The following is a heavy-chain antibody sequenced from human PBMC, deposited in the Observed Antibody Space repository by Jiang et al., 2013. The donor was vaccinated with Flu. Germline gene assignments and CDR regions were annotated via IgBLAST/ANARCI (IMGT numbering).Heavy chain of an antibody. D-gene: IGHD3-3*01. J-gene: IGHJ3*01. CDR1: GDTLSILR. V-gene: IGHV1-69*04. CDR3: ARVGSGTFSSMEDKHDAFAL. Sequence: SSVKVSCKASGDTLSILRFTWVRQAPGQGLEWVGRIVPILGRPDYAQTFQGRVSMTRDTSISTAYMELSSLRYDDTAVYYCARVGSGTFSSMEDKHDAFALWGPGTLVTVSS. CDR2: IVPILGRP.